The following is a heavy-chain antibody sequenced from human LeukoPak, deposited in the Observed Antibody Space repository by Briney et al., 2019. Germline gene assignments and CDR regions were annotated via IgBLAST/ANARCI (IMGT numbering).Heavy chain of an antibody. J-gene: IGHJ4*02. CDR1: GGSISSYY. Sequence: SETLSLTCTVSGGSISSYYWSWIRQPPGKGLEWIGYIYHSGSTYYNPSLKSRVTISVDRSKNQFSLKLSSVTAADTAVYYCARVTPLSRNFDYWGQGTLVTVSS. D-gene: IGHD2-8*01. CDR2: IYHSGST. V-gene: IGHV4-59*12. CDR3: ARVTPLSRNFDY.